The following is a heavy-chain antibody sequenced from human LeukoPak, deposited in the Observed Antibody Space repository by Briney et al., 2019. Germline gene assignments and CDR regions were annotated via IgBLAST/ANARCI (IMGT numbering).Heavy chain of an antibody. Sequence: GRSLRLSCAASGFTFSSYGMHWVRQAPGKGLEWVAVIWYDGSNKYYADSVKGRFTISRDNSKNTLYPQMNSLRAEDTAVYYCAREAPFYCSSTSCSYYFDYWGQGTLVTVSS. CDR1: GFTFSSYG. V-gene: IGHV3-33*01. J-gene: IGHJ4*02. CDR3: AREAPFYCSSTSCSYYFDY. CDR2: IWYDGSNK. D-gene: IGHD2-2*01.